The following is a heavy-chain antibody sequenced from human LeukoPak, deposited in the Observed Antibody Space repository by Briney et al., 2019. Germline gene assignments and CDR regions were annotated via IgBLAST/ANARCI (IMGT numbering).Heavy chain of an antibody. J-gene: IGHJ4*02. CDR1: GFTFSTYW. V-gene: IGHV3-74*01. CDR3: VRDLSTSWYYFEH. Sequence: GGSLRLSCAASGFTFSTYWMHWVRQAPGKGLVWVSRINGDGSTTNYADSVEGRFTISRDNAKNTLYLQMNTLRAEDTAVYYCVRDLSTSWYYFEHWGQGTLVTVSS. D-gene: IGHD6-13*01. CDR2: INGDGSTT.